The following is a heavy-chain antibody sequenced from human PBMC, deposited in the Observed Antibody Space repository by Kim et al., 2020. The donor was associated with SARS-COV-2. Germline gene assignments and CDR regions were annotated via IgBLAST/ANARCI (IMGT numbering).Heavy chain of an antibody. CDR1: GGTFSSYA. J-gene: IGHJ3*02. CDR2: IIPILGIA. V-gene: IGHV1-69*04. D-gene: IGHD2-2*01. Sequence: SVKVSCKASGGTFSSYAISWVRQAPGQGLEWMGRIIPILGIANYAQKFQGRVTITADKSTSTAYMELSSLRSEDTAVYYCARGPANQLFAFDIWGQGTMVTVSS. CDR3: ARGPANQLFAFDI.